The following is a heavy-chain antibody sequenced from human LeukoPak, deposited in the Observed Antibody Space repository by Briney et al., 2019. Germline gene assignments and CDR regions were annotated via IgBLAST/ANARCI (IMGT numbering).Heavy chain of an antibody. CDR2: INNDGSTT. CDR3: TRDLKD. Sequence: GGSLRLSCVASGFPFSNNWMHWVRQAPGKGLVWVSRINNDGSTTNYADSVKGRFTISRDNARRTPYLQMNSLRAEDTAMYYCTRDLKDWGQGTLVTVSS. CDR1: GFPFSNNW. V-gene: IGHV3-74*01. J-gene: IGHJ4*02.